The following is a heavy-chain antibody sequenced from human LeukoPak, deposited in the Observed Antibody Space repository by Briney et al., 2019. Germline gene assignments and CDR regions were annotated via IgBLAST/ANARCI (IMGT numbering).Heavy chain of an antibody. Sequence: GGSLRLSCAASGFTFSSYAMSWVRQAPGKGLEWVSAISGSGGSTYYADSVKGRFTISRDNSKNTLYLQMNSLRAEDTAIYYCAKDGWGSYNFDYWGQGTLVTVSS. CDR2: ISGSGGST. D-gene: IGHD1-26*01. J-gene: IGHJ4*02. CDR1: GFTFSSYA. V-gene: IGHV3-23*01. CDR3: AKDGWGSYNFDY.